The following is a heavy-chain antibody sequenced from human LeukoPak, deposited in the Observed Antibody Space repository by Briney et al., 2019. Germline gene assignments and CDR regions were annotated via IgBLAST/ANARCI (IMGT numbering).Heavy chain of an antibody. V-gene: IGHV4-31*03. CDR3: ARLHGDYASGTPPFDM. J-gene: IGHJ4*02. D-gene: IGHD3-10*01. Sequence: SGTLSLTCPVPGGSISRHLYFWSWIRHYPGKGLEWIGYVYDSGNTYVNPSLESRVSMSLDTSQNLFSLRLTSVTAADTAMYYCARLHGDYASGTPPFDMWGQGTLVTVSS. CDR2: VYDSGNT. CDR1: GGSISRHLYF.